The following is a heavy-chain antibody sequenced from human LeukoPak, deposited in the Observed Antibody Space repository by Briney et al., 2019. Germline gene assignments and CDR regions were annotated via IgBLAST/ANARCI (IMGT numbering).Heavy chain of an antibody. CDR2: ISGSGGST. Sequence: GGSLRLSCTASGFTFSSVWMTWVRQAPGKGLEWVSAISGSGGSTYYADSVKGRFTISRDNSKNTLYLQMNSLRAEDTAVYYCAISRYSGSYPFDYWGQGTLVTVPS. CDR3: AISRYSGSYPFDY. J-gene: IGHJ4*02. CDR1: GFTFSSVW. V-gene: IGHV3-23*01. D-gene: IGHD1-26*01.